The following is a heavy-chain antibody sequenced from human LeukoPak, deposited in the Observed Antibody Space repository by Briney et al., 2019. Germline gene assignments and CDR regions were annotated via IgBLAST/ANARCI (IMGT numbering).Heavy chain of an antibody. D-gene: IGHD6-13*01. Sequence: SETLSLTCSVSGGSISSSSYYWGWIRQPPGKGLEWIGDISYSGNTYCNPSLKSRVTISVDTSKNQFSLKLSSVTATDTAVYYYASGGSSSWYRWFDPWGQGTLVTVSS. V-gene: IGHV4-39*01. CDR3: ASGGSSSWYRWFDP. CDR1: GGSISSSSYY. CDR2: ISYSGNT. J-gene: IGHJ5*02.